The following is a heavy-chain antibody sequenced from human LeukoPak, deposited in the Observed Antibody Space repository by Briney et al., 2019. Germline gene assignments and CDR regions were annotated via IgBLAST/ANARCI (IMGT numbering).Heavy chain of an antibody. Sequence: GGSLRLSCAASGFTFSDYWIHWVRQAPGKGLVWVSRINTDGSITNYADSVKGRFSISRDNAKNTLYLQMSSLRAEDTAVYYCAKDLIRFDYWGQGTLVTVSS. CDR1: GFTFSDYW. CDR2: INTDGSIT. D-gene: IGHD3-16*01. J-gene: IGHJ4*02. V-gene: IGHV3-74*01. CDR3: AKDLIRFDY.